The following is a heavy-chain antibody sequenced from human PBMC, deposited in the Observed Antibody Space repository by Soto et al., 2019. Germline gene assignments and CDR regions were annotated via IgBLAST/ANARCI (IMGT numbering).Heavy chain of an antibody. Sequence: HPGGSLRLSCAASGFTFSSYAMIWVRQAPGKGLEWVSAISGSGGSTYYADSVKGRFTISRDNSKNTLYLQMNSLRAEDTAVYYCAKDHLALDIVVVPAAIEVHGMDVWGQGTTVTVSS. CDR2: ISGSGGST. V-gene: IGHV3-23*01. CDR1: GFTFSSYA. J-gene: IGHJ6*02. CDR3: AKDHLALDIVVVPAAIEVHGMDV. D-gene: IGHD2-2*02.